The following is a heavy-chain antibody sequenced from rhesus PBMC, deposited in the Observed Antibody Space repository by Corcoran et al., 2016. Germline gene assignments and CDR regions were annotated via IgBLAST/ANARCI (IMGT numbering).Heavy chain of an antibody. CDR2: INGNSAST. CDR3: ARDLPGIAAAGTWEYVGFDY. Sequence: QVQLQESGPGLVKPSETLPLTCAVSGASISSNYWSWIRQAPGKGLEWIGEINGNSASTPHNPSLQSRVTISKGASKNQFSLKLSSVTAADTAVYYCARDLPGIAAAGTWEYVGFDYWGQGVLVTVSS. V-gene: IGHV4-80*01. D-gene: IGHD6-31*01. CDR1: GASISSNY. J-gene: IGHJ4*01.